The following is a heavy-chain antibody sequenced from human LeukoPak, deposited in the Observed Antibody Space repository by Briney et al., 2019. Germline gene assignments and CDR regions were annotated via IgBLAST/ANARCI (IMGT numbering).Heavy chain of an antibody. D-gene: IGHD3-16*02. V-gene: IGHV1-69*13. CDR2: IIPIFGTA. CDR1: GGTFSSYA. CDR3: ASSRLRLGELSSDPFFDY. J-gene: IGHJ4*02. Sequence: ASVKVSCKASGGTFSSYAISWVRQAPGQGLEWMGGIIPIFGTANYAQKFQGGVTITADESTSTAYMELSSLRSEDTAVYYCASSRLRLGELSSDPFFDYWGQGTLVTVSS.